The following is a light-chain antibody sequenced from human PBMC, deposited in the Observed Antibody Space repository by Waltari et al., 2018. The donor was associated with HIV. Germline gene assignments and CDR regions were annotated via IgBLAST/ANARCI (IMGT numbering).Light chain of an antibody. CDR2: EGN. CDR3: CSYSGSYTSYV. V-gene: IGLV2-23*01. J-gene: IGLJ1*01. Sequence: QSALTQPASVSGSPGQEITISCTGTSSDVGSYNLVSWYLKHPGKAPKLMIYEGNKRPSGVSNRFSGSKSGNTASLTISGLQAEDEADYYCCSYSGSYTSYVFGAGTKVTVL. CDR1: SSDVGSYNL.